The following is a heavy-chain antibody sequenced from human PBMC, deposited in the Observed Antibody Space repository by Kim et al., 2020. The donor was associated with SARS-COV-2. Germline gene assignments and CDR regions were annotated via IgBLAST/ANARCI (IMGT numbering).Heavy chain of an antibody. V-gene: IGHV3-30*04. CDR1: GFTFSSYA. Sequence: GGSLRPSCAASGFTFSSYAMHWVRQAPGKGLEWVAVISYDGSNKYYVDSVKGRFTISRDNSKNTLYLQMNSLRAEDTAVYYCARLAGGLGSYGDYTSEVLDDAFDIWGQGTMVTVSS. CDR3: ARLAGGLGSYGDYTSEVLDDAFDI. CDR2: ISYDGSNK. D-gene: IGHD4-17*01. J-gene: IGHJ3*02.